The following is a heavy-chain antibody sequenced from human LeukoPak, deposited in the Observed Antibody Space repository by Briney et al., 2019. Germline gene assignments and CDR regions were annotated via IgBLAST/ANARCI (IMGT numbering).Heavy chain of an antibody. CDR2: FYYSGST. D-gene: IGHD1-26*01. CDR1: GGSITSYF. Sequence: PSETLSLTCTVSGGSITSYFWSWIRKPTGKGLEYIGYFYYSGSTKYNPSLKSRVTISVDTSKNQFSLKLSSVTAADTAVYYCARLDGGSYRFDYWGQGTLVTVSS. V-gene: IGHV4-59*08. J-gene: IGHJ4*02. CDR3: ARLDGGSYRFDY.